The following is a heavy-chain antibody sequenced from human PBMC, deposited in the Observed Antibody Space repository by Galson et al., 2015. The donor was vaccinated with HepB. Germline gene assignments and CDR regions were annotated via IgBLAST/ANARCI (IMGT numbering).Heavy chain of an antibody. Sequence: SLRLSCAASGFNFSHYGMVWVRQVPGKGLEGVAVISYDGTKKYYEESVKGRSTIYRDNSKNTVSLQMNSLRVEDTAVYFCARVFFPWADSPYYFHGMDVWGQGTTVTVSS. V-gene: IGHV3-30*03. CDR3: ARVFFPWADSPYYFHGMDV. CDR2: ISYDGTKK. CDR1: GFNFSHYG. J-gene: IGHJ6*02. D-gene: IGHD2-15*01.